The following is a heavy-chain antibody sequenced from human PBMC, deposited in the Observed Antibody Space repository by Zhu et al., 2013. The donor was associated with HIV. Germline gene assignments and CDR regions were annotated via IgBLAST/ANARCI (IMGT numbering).Heavy chain of an antibody. D-gene: IGHD6-13*01. J-gene: IGHJ4*02. CDR2: INPYNGDT. CDR3: ARDYSAAARRGFDY. CDR1: GGTFSSYG. Sequence: QVQLVQSGAEVKKPGSSVKVSCKASGGTFSSYGISWVRQAPGQGLEWMGWINPYNGDTKYARRFQGRVTMSTDTSTNTAYMEVRTLRSDDTAVYFCARDYSAAARRGFDYWAQGTLVTVSS. V-gene: IGHV1-18*01.